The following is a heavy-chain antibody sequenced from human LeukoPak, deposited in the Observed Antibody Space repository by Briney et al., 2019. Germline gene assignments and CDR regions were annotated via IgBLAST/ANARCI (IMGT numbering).Heavy chain of an antibody. J-gene: IGHJ4*02. CDR3: ASELEGVDY. CDR1: GGSISSGSYY. CDR2: IYTSGST. V-gene: IGHV4-61*02. Sequence: ASETLSLTCTVSGGSISSGSYYWSWIRQPAGKGLEWIGRIYTSGSTNYNPSLKSRVTISVDTSKNQFSLKLGSVTAADTAVYYCASELEGVDYWGQGTLVTVSS. D-gene: IGHD1-1*01.